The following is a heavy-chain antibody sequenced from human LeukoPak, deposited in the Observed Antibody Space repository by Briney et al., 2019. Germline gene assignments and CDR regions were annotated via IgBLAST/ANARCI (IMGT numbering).Heavy chain of an antibody. Sequence: GGSLRLSCAVSEFPFSIYEFNWVRQAPGKGLEWVSNIASSGATKYYADSVMGRFSISRDNARSLLYLQMSTLRVEDTAVYYCALLAVASDFDYWGQGALVTVSS. CDR1: EFPFSIYE. D-gene: IGHD6-19*01. J-gene: IGHJ4*02. CDR2: IASSGATK. V-gene: IGHV3-48*03. CDR3: ALLAVASDFDY.